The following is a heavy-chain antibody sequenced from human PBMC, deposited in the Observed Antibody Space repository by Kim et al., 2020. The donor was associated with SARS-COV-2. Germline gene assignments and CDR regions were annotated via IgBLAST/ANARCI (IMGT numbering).Heavy chain of an antibody. D-gene: IGHD3-22*01. CDR1: GYTLTELS. CDR3: ATDPPYYYDSSGGSAFDI. Sequence: ASVKVSCKVSGYTLTELSMHWVRQAPGKGLEWMGGFDPEDGETIYAQKFQGRVTMTEDTSTDTAYMELSSLRSEDTAVYYCATDPPYYYDSSGGSAFDIWGQGTMVTVSS. CDR2: FDPEDGET. J-gene: IGHJ3*02. V-gene: IGHV1-24*01.